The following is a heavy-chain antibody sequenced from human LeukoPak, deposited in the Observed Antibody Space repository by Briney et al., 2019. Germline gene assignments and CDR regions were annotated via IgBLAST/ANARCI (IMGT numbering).Heavy chain of an antibody. CDR3: ARRGRIVGATISWFDP. CDR1: GYTFTSYD. CDR2: MSPNSGNT. V-gene: IGHV1-8*01. Sequence: ASVKVSCKASGYTFTSYDINWVRQATGQGLEWMGWMSPNSGNTGYAQKFQGRVTMTRNTSISTAYMELSSLRSEDTAVYYCARRGRIVGATISWFDPWGQGTLVTVSS. J-gene: IGHJ5*02. D-gene: IGHD1-26*01.